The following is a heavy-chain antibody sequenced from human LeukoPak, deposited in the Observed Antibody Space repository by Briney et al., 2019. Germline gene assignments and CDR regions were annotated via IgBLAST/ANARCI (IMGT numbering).Heavy chain of an antibody. Sequence: PGGSLRLSCAASGFTFSSYWMSWVRQAPGKGLEWVANIKQDGSEKYYVDSVKGRFTISRDNAKNSLYLQMNSLRAEDTAVYYCARAGAVAGTDFDYWGQGTLVTVSS. J-gene: IGHJ4*02. V-gene: IGHV3-7*01. CDR2: IKQDGSEK. CDR3: ARAGAVAGTDFDY. D-gene: IGHD6-19*01. CDR1: GFTFSSYW.